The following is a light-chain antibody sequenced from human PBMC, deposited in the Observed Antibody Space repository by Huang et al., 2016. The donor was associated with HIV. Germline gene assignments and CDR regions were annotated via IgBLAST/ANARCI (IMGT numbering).Light chain of an antibody. Sequence: DIQMTQSPSSLSASVGDRVTVTCRASQSIGNYLNWYQQKPGKAPKLLIYGASNLQSGVPSRFSGSGSGTVFILSITSLQPEDFATYYCQQSYNSWTFGQGTKVDIK. CDR3: QQSYNSWT. CDR2: GAS. CDR1: QSIGNY. J-gene: IGKJ1*01. V-gene: IGKV1-39*01.